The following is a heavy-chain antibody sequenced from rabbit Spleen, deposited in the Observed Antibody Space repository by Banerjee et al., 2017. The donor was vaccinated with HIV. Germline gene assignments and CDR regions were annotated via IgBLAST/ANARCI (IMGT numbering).Heavy chain of an antibody. D-gene: IGHD4-1*01. V-gene: IGHV1S7*01. CDR1: GIDFTKYY. Sequence: QLTETGGGLVQPGGSLTLSCKASGIDFTKYYITWVRQAPGKGLEWIGIIYAAKGSTDYASWVNGRFTISSDNAQSTVDLKMTSLTAADTATYFCARNYNSGWDLWGPGTLVTVS. J-gene: IGHJ6*01. CDR2: IYAAKGST. CDR3: ARNYNSGWDL.